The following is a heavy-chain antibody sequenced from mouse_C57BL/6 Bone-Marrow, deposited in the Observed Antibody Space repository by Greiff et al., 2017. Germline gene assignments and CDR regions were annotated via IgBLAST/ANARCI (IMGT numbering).Heavy chain of an antibody. V-gene: IGHV1-55*01. Sequence: QVHVQQPGAELVKPGASVKMSCKASGYTFTSYWITWVKQRPGQGLEWIGDIYPGSGSTNYNEKFKSKATLTVDTSSSTAYMQLSSLTSEDSAVYYGARPYYSNYWWFDVWGTGTTVTVSS. CDR1: GYTFTSYW. J-gene: IGHJ1*03. CDR3: ARPYYSNYWWFDV. D-gene: IGHD2-5*01. CDR2: IYPGSGST.